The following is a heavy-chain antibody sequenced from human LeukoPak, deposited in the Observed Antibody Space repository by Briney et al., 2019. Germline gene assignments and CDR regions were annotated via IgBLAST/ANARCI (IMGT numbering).Heavy chain of an antibody. CDR3: AKDTTVVTPGNWFDP. CDR2: ISGCGGST. CDR1: GFTFSSYA. D-gene: IGHD4-23*01. J-gene: IGHJ5*02. V-gene: IGHV3-23*01. Sequence: GGSLRLSCAASGFTFSSYAMSWVRQAPGKGLEWVSAISGCGGSTYYADSVKGRFTISRDNSKNTLYLQMNSLRAEDTAVYYCAKDTTVVTPGNWFDPWGQGTLVTVSS.